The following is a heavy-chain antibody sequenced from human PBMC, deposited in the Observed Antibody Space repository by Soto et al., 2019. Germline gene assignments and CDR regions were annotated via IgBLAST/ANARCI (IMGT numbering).Heavy chain of an antibody. Sequence: NPSETLSLTCTVSGGSISSYYWSWIRQPPGKGLEWIGYIYYSGSTNYNPSLRSRVTISVDTSKNQFSLKLSSVTAADTAVYYCAREIAALAFFDYWGQGTLVTVSS. V-gene: IGHV4-59*01. CDR2: IYYSGST. CDR1: GGSISSYY. D-gene: IGHD6-13*01. J-gene: IGHJ4*02. CDR3: AREIAALAFFDY.